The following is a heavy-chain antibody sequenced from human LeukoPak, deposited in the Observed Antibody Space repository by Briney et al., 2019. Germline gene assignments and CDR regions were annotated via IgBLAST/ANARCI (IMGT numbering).Heavy chain of an antibody. CDR2: IYSGGST. J-gene: IGHJ4*02. CDR1: GFTVSSSY. Sequence: PGGSLRLSCAASGFTVSSSYMSWVRQAPGKGLEWVSVIYSGGSTYYADSVKGRFTISRDNSKNTLYLQMNSLRAEDTAVYYCAKARVGATTSGYWGQGTLVTVSS. CDR3: AKARVGATTSGY. V-gene: IGHV3-53*05. D-gene: IGHD1-26*01.